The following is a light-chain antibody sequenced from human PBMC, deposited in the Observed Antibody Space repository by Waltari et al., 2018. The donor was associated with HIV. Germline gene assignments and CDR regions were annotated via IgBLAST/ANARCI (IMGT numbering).Light chain of an antibody. J-gene: IGLJ2*01. CDR3: WSYAGSSTII. V-gene: IGLV2-23*01. Sequence: QSALTQPASVSGSPGQSITLSCPGTSRDVGSYSFVSWYQLHPGKAPKLIIYEDNKRPSGVSDRFSGSKSGYTASLTISGLQAEDEADYCCWSYAGSSTIIFGGGTKLTVL. CDR2: EDN. CDR1: SRDVGSYSF.